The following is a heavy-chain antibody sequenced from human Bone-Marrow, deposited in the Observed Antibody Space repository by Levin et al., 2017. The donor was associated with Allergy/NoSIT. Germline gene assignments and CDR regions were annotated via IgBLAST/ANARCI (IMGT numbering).Heavy chain of an antibody. V-gene: IGHV3-7*04. CDR2: IKEDGSEK. J-gene: IGHJ4*02. Sequence: PGGSLRLSCTVSGFTLNDYWMTWVRQAPGKGLEWLANIKEDGSEKNYVDSVKGRFTISRDNAENSLFLHLNSLRVEDTAVYYCARGGNWGTMSSDYWGQGTLVTVSS. D-gene: IGHD7-27*01. CDR3: ARGGNWGTMSSDY. CDR1: GFTLNDYW.